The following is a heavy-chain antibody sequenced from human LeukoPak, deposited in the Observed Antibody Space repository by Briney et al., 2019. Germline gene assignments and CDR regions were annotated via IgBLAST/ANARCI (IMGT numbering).Heavy chain of an antibody. CDR3: AGYGSGSYYKAFDF. CDR1: GDSISSSY. V-gene: IGHV4-59*01. Sequence: PSETLSLTCTVSGDSISSSYWSWIRQPPGGGLEWLGYVYYTGSSYYNPSLTSRATTSIDMSKNQFSLKLTSMTAADTAVYYCAGYGSGSYYKAFDFWGQGILVTASS. CDR2: VYYTGSS. D-gene: IGHD3-10*01. J-gene: IGHJ4*02.